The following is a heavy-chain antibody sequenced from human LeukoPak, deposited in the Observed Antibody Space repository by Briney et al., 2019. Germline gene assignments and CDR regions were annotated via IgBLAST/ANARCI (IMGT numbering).Heavy chain of an antibody. CDR2: ISWNSGSI. D-gene: IGHD5-12*01. Sequence: GRSLRLSCAASGFTFDDYAMHWVRQAPGKGLEWVSGISWNSGSIGYADSVKGRFTISRDNAKNSLYLQMNSLRAEDMALYYCAKGDRGEWLPPDYWGQGTLVTVPS. CDR1: GFTFDDYA. V-gene: IGHV3-9*03. J-gene: IGHJ4*02. CDR3: AKGDRGEWLPPDY.